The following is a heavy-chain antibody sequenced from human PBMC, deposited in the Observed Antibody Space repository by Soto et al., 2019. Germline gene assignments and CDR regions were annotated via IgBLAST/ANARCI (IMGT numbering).Heavy chain of an antibody. CDR2: IDPSDSYT. V-gene: IGHV5-10-1*01. Sequence: PGESLKISCKGSGYSFTSYWISWVRQMPGKGLEWMGRIDPSDSYTNYSPSFQGHVAISADKSISTAYLQWSSLKASDTAMYYCARLVGGYPRYYGMDVWGQGTTVTVSS. J-gene: IGHJ6*02. D-gene: IGHD3-10*01. CDR3: ARLVGGYPRYYGMDV. CDR1: GYSFTSYW.